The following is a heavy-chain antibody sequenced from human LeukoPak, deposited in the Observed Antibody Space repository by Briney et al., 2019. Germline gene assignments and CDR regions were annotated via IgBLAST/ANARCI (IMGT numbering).Heavy chain of an antibody. V-gene: IGHV4-34*01. D-gene: IGHD3-3*01. CDR2: INHGGST. Sequence: SETLSLTCAVYGGSFSGYYWSWIRQPPGKGLEWIGEINHGGSTNYNPSLKSRVTISVDTSKNQFSLKLSSVTAADTAVYYCARGSYDFWSGYYNYGMDVWGQGTTVTVSS. CDR3: ARGSYDFWSGYYNYGMDV. J-gene: IGHJ6*02. CDR1: GGSFSGYY.